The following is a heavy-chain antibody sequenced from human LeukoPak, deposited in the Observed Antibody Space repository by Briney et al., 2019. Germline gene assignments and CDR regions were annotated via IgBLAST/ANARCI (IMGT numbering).Heavy chain of an antibody. V-gene: IGHV3-53*01. D-gene: IGHD2-2*01. CDR2: IYSGGSA. J-gene: IGHJ5*02. Sequence: GGSLRLSCAASGFTVSNNYMSWVRQAPGKGLEWVSVIYSGGSAYYADSVKGRFTISRDNSKNTLYLQMNSLRAEDTAVYYCARGGVVALKHWFDPWGQGTLVTVSS. CDR3: ARGGVVALKHWFDP. CDR1: GFTVSNNY.